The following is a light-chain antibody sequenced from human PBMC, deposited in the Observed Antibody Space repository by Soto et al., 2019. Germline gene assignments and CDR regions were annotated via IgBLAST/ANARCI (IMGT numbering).Light chain of an antibody. Sequence: EIVLTQSPGNLSLSPGERATLSCRASQSVSSSYLAWYQQKPGQAPRLLIYGASSSATGIPDRFSGSGSETDLTLTISRLEPEDFAVYYCQQYGSSPLFTFGPGTKVDIK. CDR3: QQYGSSPLFT. CDR1: QSVSSSY. CDR2: GAS. J-gene: IGKJ3*01. V-gene: IGKV3-20*01.